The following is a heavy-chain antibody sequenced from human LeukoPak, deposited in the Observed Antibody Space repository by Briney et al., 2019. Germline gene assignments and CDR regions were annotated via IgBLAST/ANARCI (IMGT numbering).Heavy chain of an antibody. D-gene: IGHD2-15*01. J-gene: IGHJ3*02. Sequence: SETLSLTCAVYGGSFSGYYWSWIRQPPGKGLEWIGEINHSGSTNYNPSLKSRVTISVDTSKNQFSLKLCSVTAADTAVYYCARDQDQNAFDIWGQGTMVTVSS. CDR1: GGSFSGYY. CDR2: INHSGST. V-gene: IGHV4-34*01. CDR3: ARDQDQNAFDI.